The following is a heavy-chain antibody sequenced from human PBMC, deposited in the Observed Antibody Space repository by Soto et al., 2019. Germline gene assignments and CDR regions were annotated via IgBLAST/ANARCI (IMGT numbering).Heavy chain of an antibody. J-gene: IGHJ6*02. CDR1: GYTFTGYY. V-gene: IGHV1-2*02. D-gene: IGHD2-15*01. Sequence: ASVKVSCKASGYTFTGYYMHWVRQAPGQGLEWMGWINPNSGGTNYAQKFQGRVTMTRDTSISTAYMELSRLRSDDTAVYYCARGHCSGGSCYELYYGMDVWGQGTTVTVSS. CDR2: INPNSGGT. CDR3: ARGHCSGGSCYELYYGMDV.